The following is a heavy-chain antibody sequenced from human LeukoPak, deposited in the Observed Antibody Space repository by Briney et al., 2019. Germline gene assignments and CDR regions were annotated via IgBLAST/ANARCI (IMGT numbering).Heavy chain of an antibody. D-gene: IGHD3-3*01. V-gene: IGHV4-4*07. J-gene: IGHJ5*02. Sequence: SETLSPTCTVSGGSISSYYWSWIRQPAGKGLEWIGRIYTSGSTNYNPSLKSRVTMSVDTSKNQFSLKLSSVTAADTAVYYCARQKKTSAYYDFWSGYPDWFDPWGQGTLVTVSS. CDR1: GGSISSYY. CDR2: IYTSGST. CDR3: ARQKKTSAYYDFWSGYPDWFDP.